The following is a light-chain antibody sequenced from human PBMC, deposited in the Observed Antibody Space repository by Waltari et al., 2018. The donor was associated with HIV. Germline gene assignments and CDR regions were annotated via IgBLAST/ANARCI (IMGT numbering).Light chain of an antibody. V-gene: IGLV1-36*01. Sequence: QSVLPQSPSVSEAPRHRVTMSCSGSSSNIGNTAVNWYQQFPGKTPSLLIYYDGLLPPAGTDRFSGSKSGTSASLVIRGLQPEEEAAYYCAAWDDSLNGYVFGSGTKVIVL. J-gene: IGLJ1*01. CDR3: AAWDDSLNGYV. CDR1: SSNIGNTA. CDR2: YDG.